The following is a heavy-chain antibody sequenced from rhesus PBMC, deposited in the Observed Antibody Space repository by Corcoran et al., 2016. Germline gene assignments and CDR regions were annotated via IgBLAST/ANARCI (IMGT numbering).Heavy chain of an antibody. CDR1: GFIFSSYG. D-gene: IGHD3-16*01. CDR3: ARPDSGSYYYGLDS. Sequence: EVQLVESGGGLVQPGGSLRLSCAASGFIFSSYGMHWVRQAPGKGLEWVVVISYDGSKKYYPDSVKDRFTISRDNSKNMLYLQMNNLKLEDTAVYYCARPDSGSYYYGLDSWGQGVVVTVSS. CDR2: ISYDGSKK. J-gene: IGHJ6*01. V-gene: IGHV3-54*02.